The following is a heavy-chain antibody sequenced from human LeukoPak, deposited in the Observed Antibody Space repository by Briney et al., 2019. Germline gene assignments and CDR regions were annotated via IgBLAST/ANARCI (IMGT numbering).Heavy chain of an antibody. J-gene: IGHJ4*02. D-gene: IGHD2-21*01. CDR1: GGTFSSYA. CDR3: ASEGMVLAYCGGDCYTFDY. Sequence: SVKVSCKASGGTFSSYAISWVRQAPGQGLEWMGGVIPIFGTANYAQKFQGRVTITADESTSTAYMELSSLRSEDTAVYYCASEGMVLAYCGGDCYTFDYWGQGTLVTVSS. CDR2: VIPIFGTA. V-gene: IGHV1-69*01.